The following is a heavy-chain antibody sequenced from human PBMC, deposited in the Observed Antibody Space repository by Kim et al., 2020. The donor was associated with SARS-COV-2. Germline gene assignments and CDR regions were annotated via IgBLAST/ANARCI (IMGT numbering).Heavy chain of an antibody. Sequence: YADSVKGRFTISRDNAKNSLYLQMNSLRDEDTAVYYCARDRPYGGSFVYWGQGTLVTVSS. V-gene: IGHV3-48*02. D-gene: IGHD5-12*01. J-gene: IGHJ4*02. CDR3: ARDRPYGGSFVY.